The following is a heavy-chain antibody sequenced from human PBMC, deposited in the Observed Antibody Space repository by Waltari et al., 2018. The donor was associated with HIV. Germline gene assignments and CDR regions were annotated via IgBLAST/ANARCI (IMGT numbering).Heavy chain of an antibody. CDR1: GFAFSSFS. Sequence: EVQLVESGGGLVKPGGSLGLSCAAAGFAFSSFSMSWIRQAPGRGLEWVASIDSSNTYIHYADSVRGRFTISRDNAKNSLYLQMNSLRAEDTALYYCARFDGGNSEVYHWGQGTLVTVSS. J-gene: IGHJ4*02. V-gene: IGHV3-21*01. CDR3: ARFDGGNSEVYH. CDR2: IDSSNTYI. D-gene: IGHD2-21*01.